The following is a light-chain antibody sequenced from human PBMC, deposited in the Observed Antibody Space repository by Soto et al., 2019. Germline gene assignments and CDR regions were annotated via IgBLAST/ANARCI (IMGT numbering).Light chain of an antibody. J-gene: IGLJ3*02. V-gene: IGLV7-46*01. CDR2: DTS. Sequence: QAVVTQELSLTVSPGGTVTLTCGSSTGAVTSGHYPYWIQQKPGQAPRTLIYDTSNKHSWTPARFSGSLLGGKAALTLSGAQPEDEAEYYCLLSYSGARGVFGGGTKLTVL. CDR3: LLSYSGARGV. CDR1: TGAVTSGHY.